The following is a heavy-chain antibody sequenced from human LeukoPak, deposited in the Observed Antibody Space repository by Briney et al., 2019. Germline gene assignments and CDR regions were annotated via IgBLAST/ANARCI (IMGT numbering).Heavy chain of an antibody. D-gene: IGHD6-19*01. CDR3: VKAAVAVDY. CDR2: IYHSGST. CDR1: GVSISSSNW. V-gene: IGHV4-4*02. J-gene: IGHJ4*02. Sequence: PSETLSLTCSVSGVSISSSNWWNWVRQPPGKGLEWIGEIYHSGSTNYKPSLKRRVTISVDKSKNQFSLKLTSVTAADTAVYYCVKAAVAVDYWGQGTLVTVSS.